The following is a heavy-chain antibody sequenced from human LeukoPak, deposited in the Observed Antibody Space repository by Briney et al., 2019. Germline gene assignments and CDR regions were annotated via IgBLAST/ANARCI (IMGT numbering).Heavy chain of an antibody. D-gene: IGHD3-22*01. CDR3: ATDFNGYYYDSSGYPSDY. CDR2: ISAYNGNT. CDR1: GYTFTSYG. J-gene: IGHJ4*02. V-gene: IGHV1-18*01. Sequence: GASVKVSCKASGYTFTSYGISWVRQAPGQGLEWMGWISAYNGNTNYAQKLQGRVTMTTDTSTSTAYMELRGLRSDDTAVYYCATDFNGYYYDSSGYPSDYWGQGTLVTVSS.